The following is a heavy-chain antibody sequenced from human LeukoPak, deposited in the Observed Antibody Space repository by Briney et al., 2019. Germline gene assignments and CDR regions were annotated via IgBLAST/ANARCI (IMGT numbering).Heavy chain of an antibody. CDR3: AKDPSPYYDFWSGYLQGFDP. CDR2: ISGSGGNT. J-gene: IGHJ5*02. D-gene: IGHD3-3*01. Sequence: GGSLRLSCAASGFTVSSNYMSWVRQAPGKGLEWVSAISGSGGNTYYADSVKGRFTISRDNSKNTLYLQMNSLRAEDTAVYYCAKDPSPYYDFWSGYLQGFDPWGQGTLVTVSS. V-gene: IGHV3-23*01. CDR1: GFTVSSNY.